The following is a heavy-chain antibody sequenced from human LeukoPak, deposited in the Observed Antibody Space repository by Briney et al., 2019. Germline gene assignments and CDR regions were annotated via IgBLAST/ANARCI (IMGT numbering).Heavy chain of an antibody. D-gene: IGHD2-2*01. Sequence: LRXSCAAXXXXXXXXXMHXXRXAPGXXLXXXXXISYDGSNKYYADSVKGRFTISRDNSKNTLYLQMNSLRAEDTAVYYCARDRAVVPAAIGYWGQGTLVTVSS. V-gene: IGHV3-30-3*01. CDR3: ARDRAVVPAAIGY. CDR1: XXXXXXXX. CDR2: ISYDGSNK. J-gene: IGHJ4*02.